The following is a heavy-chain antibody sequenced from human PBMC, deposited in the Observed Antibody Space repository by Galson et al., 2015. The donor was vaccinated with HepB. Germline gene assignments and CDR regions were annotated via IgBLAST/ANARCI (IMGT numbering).Heavy chain of an antibody. CDR2: LYDSGSS. Sequence: ETLSLTCSVSGDSVRSDFWSWVRQPPGRALEWIGYLYDSGSSRYNPSLESRVTMSVDTSKNQFSLKLTSVTAADTAVYYCAKIRNQALDYWGQGTLVTVSS. J-gene: IGHJ4*02. CDR3: AKIRNQALDY. CDR1: GDSVRSDF. V-gene: IGHV4-59*02. D-gene: IGHD3-3*02.